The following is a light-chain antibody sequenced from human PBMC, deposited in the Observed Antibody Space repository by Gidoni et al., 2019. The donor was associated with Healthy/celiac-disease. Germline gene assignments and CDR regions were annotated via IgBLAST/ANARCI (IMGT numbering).Light chain of an antibody. CDR1: QSISSY. V-gene: IGKV1-39*01. CDR2: AAS. CDR3: QQGYSTPLT. J-gene: IGKJ4*01. Sequence: DIQMTQSPSSLSASVGDRVTITCRVSQSISSYLNWYQQKPGKAPKLLIYAASSLQSGVPSRFSGSGSRTDFTLTISSLQPEDFATYYCQQGYSTPLTFSGGTRVEIK.